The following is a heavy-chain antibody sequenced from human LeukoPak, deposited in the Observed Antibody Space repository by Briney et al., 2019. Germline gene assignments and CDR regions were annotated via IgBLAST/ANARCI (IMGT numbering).Heavy chain of an antibody. CDR3: ARDSEYYYDSSGYPGVDY. V-gene: IGHV3-30*04. CDR1: GFTFSSYA. Sequence: GGSLRLSCAASGFTFSSYAMHWVRQAPGKGLEWVAVISYDGSNKYYADSVKSRFTISRDNSKNTLYLQMNSLRAEDTAVYYCARDSEYYYDSSGYPGVDYWGQGTLVTVSS. D-gene: IGHD3-22*01. J-gene: IGHJ4*02. CDR2: ISYDGSNK.